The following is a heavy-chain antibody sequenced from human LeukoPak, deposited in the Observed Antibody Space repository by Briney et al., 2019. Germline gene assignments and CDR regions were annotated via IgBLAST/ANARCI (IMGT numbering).Heavy chain of an antibody. Sequence: GGSLRLSCAASGFTFSSYEMNWVRQAPGKGLEWVSYISSSGSTIYYADSVKGRFTISRDNAKNSLYLQMNSLRAEDTAVYYCARSLGGNSGVDYWGQGTLVTVSS. V-gene: IGHV3-48*03. D-gene: IGHD4-23*01. CDR2: ISSSGSTI. CDR3: ARSLGGNSGVDY. CDR1: GFTFSSYE. J-gene: IGHJ4*02.